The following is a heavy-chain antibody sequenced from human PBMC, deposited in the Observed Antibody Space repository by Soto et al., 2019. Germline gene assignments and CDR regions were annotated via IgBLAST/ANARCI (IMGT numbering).Heavy chain of an antibody. CDR3: ARHPYDCGGDCYSDY. CDR1: VFAFSSYS. CDR2: ISSSSSYI. V-gene: IGHV3-21*01. Sequence: LRLSCAASVFAFSSYSMNWVRQAPGKGLEWVSSISSSSSYIYYADSVKGRFTISRDNAKNSLYLQMNSLRAEDTAVYYCARHPYDCGGDCYSDYCGQGTLVTVSS. D-gene: IGHD2-21*02. J-gene: IGHJ4*02.